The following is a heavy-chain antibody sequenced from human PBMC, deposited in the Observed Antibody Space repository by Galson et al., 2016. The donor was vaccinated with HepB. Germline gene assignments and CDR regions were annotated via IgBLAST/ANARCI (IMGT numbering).Heavy chain of an antibody. CDR2: INTNTGKS. CDR3: ARDMGYCSSTSFYVTAFDM. Sequence: SVKVSCKASGYTFTTYAMNWVRQAPGQGLEWMGWINTNTGKSTYAQGFTGRFVFSLDTSVGTTHLQISGLKAEDTAVYYCARDMGYCSSTSFYVTAFDMWGQGTMITVSA. D-gene: IGHD2-2*01. V-gene: IGHV7-4-1*02. CDR1: GYTFTTYA. J-gene: IGHJ3*02.